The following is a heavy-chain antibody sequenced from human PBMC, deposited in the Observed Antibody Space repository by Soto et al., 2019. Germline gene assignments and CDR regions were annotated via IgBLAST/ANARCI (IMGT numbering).Heavy chain of an antibody. Sequence: GGSLRLSCEASGFTFRNYGFHWVRQAPGKGLEWVAVIYYDGSGRAYEDPVKGRFTFSRDISTNTLYLQMNSLRADDTAVYYCVRDDCSGGTCYAGYWGQGTLVTVSS. J-gene: IGHJ4*02. CDR1: GFTFRNYG. D-gene: IGHD2-15*01. CDR2: IYYDGSGR. V-gene: IGHV3-33*01. CDR3: VRDDCSGGTCYAGY.